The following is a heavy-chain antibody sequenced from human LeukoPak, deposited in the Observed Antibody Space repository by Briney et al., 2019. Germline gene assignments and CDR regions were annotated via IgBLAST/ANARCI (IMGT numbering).Heavy chain of an antibody. CDR3: AQIPGYKVAGDY. Sequence: PGGSLRLSCAASGFTFDDYAMHWVRQAPGKGLEWVSGISWNSGSIGYADSVKGRFTISRDNAKNSLYLQMNSLRAEDTAVYYCAQIPGYKVAGDYWGQGTLVTVSS. CDR1: GFTFDDYA. J-gene: IGHJ4*02. V-gene: IGHV3-9*01. D-gene: IGHD3-10*01. CDR2: ISWNSGSI.